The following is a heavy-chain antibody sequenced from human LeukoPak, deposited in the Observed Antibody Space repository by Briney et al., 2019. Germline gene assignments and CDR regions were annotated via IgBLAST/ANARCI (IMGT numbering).Heavy chain of an antibody. J-gene: IGHJ4*02. CDR2: ITTAGYV. Sequence: GGSLRLSCAASGFTFSSYTLNWVRKAPGKGLEWVSSITTAGYVYYSDSLKGRFTISRDDAKQSLYLQMDSLRAEDTAVYYCARDTNYYDSSGYYSGSDFDHWGQGTLVTVSS. D-gene: IGHD3-22*01. V-gene: IGHV3-21*01. CDR3: ARDTNYYDSSGYYSGSDFDH. CDR1: GFTFSSYT.